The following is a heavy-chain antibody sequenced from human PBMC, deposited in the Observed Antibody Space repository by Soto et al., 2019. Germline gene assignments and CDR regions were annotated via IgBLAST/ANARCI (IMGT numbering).Heavy chain of an antibody. CDR2: INPYNGNT. D-gene: IGHD3-10*01. Sequence: QVQLVQSGGEVKKPGASVRLSCEAAGYGFTTFGIIWVRQAPGQGLEWMGWINPYNGNTNFAQNVQDRMTMTADTSSNTAFMELTNLRYDDTAIYYCARSPRISRAGDVWGKGTTVTVSS. J-gene: IGHJ6*04. V-gene: IGHV1-18*01. CDR1: GYGFTTFG. CDR3: ARSPRISRAGDV.